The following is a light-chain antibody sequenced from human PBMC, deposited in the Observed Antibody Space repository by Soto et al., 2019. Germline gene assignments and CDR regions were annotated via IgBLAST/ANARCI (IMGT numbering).Light chain of an antibody. Sequence: DIQMTQSPSSLSASVGDRVTITCRASQSISSYLNWYQQKPGKAPKLLIYAASSLQSGVPSGFSGSGSGTDFTLTISSLQPEDFATYYCQQSYSTPQTFGPGT. CDR3: QQSYSTPQT. V-gene: IGKV1-39*01. CDR2: AAS. J-gene: IGKJ3*01. CDR1: QSISSY.